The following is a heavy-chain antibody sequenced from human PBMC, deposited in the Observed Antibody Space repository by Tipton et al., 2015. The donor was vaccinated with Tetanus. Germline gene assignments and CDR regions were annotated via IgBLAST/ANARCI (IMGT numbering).Heavy chain of an antibody. D-gene: IGHD4-17*01. Sequence: SGGSIGTTNYYWGWIRQAPGEGLEWIGSIYFSGTTFYSPSLKSRVTISVDRSRNQFSLKLSSVTAADTAVYYCARHPPYGRTVNRSYDYGSDIWGQGTTVTVSS. CDR2: IYFSGTT. V-gene: IGHV4-39*01. CDR3: ARHPPYGRTVNRSYDYGSDI. CDR1: GGSIGTTNYY. J-gene: IGHJ6*02.